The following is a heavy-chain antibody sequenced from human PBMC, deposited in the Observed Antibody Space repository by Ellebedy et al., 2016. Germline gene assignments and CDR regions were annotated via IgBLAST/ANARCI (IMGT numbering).Heavy chain of an antibody. J-gene: IGHJ4*02. CDR3: ARVGRSTPYDGGGSCFDY. CDR2: IYYSGST. Sequence: SETLSLXCTVSGGSISSYYWSWIRQPPGKGLEWIGYIYYSGSTYYNPSLKSRVTISVDTSKNQFSLKLSSVTAADTAVYYCARVGRSTPYDGGGSCFDYWGQGTLVTVSS. D-gene: IGHD2-15*01. V-gene: IGHV4-59*08. CDR1: GGSISSYY.